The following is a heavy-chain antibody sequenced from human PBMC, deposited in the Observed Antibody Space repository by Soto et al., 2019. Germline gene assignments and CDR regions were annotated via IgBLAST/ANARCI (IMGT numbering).Heavy chain of an antibody. Sequence: ETLSLTCAVYGGSFSGYYWSWIRQPPGKGLEWIGEINHSGSTNYNPSLKSRVTISVDTSKNQFSLKLSSVTAADTAVYYCVRGLTSGFDPWGQGTLVTVSS. CDR3: VRGLTSGFDP. D-gene: IGHD3-10*01. J-gene: IGHJ5*02. V-gene: IGHV4-34*01. CDR2: INHSGST. CDR1: GGSFSGYY.